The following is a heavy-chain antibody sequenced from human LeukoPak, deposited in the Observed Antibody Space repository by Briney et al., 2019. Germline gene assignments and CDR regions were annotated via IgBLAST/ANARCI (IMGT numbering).Heavy chain of an antibody. CDR2: INQDAREI. D-gene: IGHD2-21*02. J-gene: IGHJ4*02. CDR1: GFTFSRYW. Sequence: GGSLRLSCAAAGFTFSRYWMNWYRQAPGKGLEWVGNINQDAREINYVDSARGRFTISRDNAKNSLHLQMNSLRAEDTAVYYCATDRDNSDWQKRFDSWGQGTLVTVSS. V-gene: IGHV3-7*01. CDR3: ATDRDNSDWQKRFDS.